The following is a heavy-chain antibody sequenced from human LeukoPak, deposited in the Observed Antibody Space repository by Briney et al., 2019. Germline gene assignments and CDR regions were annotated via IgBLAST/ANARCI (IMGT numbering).Heavy chain of an antibody. D-gene: IGHD5-24*01. CDR3: ARSNARDGYNFGY. CDR2: FYYSGAT. J-gene: IGHJ4*02. CDR1: GGSNTSSY. Sequence: SETLSLTCTVSGGSNTSSYWSWLRQPPGKGLQWIGYFYYSGATNYNPSLKSRVTISVDTSKTQLSLKMTSMTAADTAVYYCARSNARDGYNFGYWGQGTLVTVSS. V-gene: IGHV4-59*08.